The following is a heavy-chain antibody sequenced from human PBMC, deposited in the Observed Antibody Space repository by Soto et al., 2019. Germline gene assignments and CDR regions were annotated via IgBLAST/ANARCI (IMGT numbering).Heavy chain of an antibody. CDR2: VYYTGST. J-gene: IGHJ6*03. D-gene: IGHD3-9*01. CDR1: GGYISNFY. Sequence: SEILCLTCTVSGGYISNFYWRWIRQPPGKGLEWIGYVYYTGSTSYNPSLKRRVTFSADSSRGQFSLRLNSVTAADTAVYYCARTVLGPDLLADSFVDYYYYMDVWGQGTTVTVSS. V-gene: IGHV4-59*08. CDR3: ARTVLGPDLLADSFVDYYYYMDV.